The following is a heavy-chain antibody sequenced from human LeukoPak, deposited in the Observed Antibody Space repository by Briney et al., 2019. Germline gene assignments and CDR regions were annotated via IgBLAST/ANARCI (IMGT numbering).Heavy chain of an antibody. CDR1: GGSISSGGYY. J-gene: IGHJ5*02. Sequence: SQTLSLTCTVSGGSISSGGYYWSWIRQHPEKGLEWIGYIYYSGSTYYNPSLKSRVTISVDTSKNQFSLKLSSVTAADTAVYNCARGSYYYDSSGYYYGWRVEQSGHWFDPWGQGTLVTVSS. CDR2: IYYSGST. V-gene: IGHV4-31*03. D-gene: IGHD3-22*01. CDR3: ARGSYYYDSSGYYYGWRVEQSGHWFDP.